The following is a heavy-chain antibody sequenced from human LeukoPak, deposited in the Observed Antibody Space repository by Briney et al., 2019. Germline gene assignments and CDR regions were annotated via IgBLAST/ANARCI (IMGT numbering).Heavy chain of an antibody. D-gene: IGHD2-15*01. CDR2: IIAFNGIT. V-gene: IGHV1-18*01. CDR3: AREGRYCSGGSCYSSGPYFDY. J-gene: IGHJ4*02. Sequence: ASVKVSRKASGYIFSNYGITWVRQAPRQRLEWMGWIIAFNGITDNTQNLQGSVTMTTDTSTTTAYMELRSMRSDDTAVYCCAREGRYCSGGSCYSSGPYFDYWGQGTLVTVFS. CDR1: GYIFSNYG.